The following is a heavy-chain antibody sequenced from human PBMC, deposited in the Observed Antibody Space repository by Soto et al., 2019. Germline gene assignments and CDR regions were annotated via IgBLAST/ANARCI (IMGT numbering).Heavy chain of an antibody. D-gene: IGHD6-19*01. CDR3: AKDWVPSSAAYYFDY. Sequence: QVQLVESGGGVVQPGRSLRLSCAGSGFTFSTYGIHWVRQAPGKGLEWVAVISFDGSYKYYADSVKGRFTVSRDNSKNTLYLQMSSLRAEDTAVYYCAKDWVPSSAAYYFDYWGQGTLVTVSS. V-gene: IGHV3-30*18. CDR2: ISFDGSYK. J-gene: IGHJ4*02. CDR1: GFTFSTYG.